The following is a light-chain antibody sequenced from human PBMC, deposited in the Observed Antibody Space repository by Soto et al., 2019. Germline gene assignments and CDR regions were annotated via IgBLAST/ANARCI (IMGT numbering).Light chain of an antibody. CDR3: AAWDDSLSGYV. CDR2: RNN. CDR1: SSNIGSNY. Sequence: SVLTKPPSASGIPGQRGTISCSGSSSNIGSNYVYWYQQLPGTAPKLLIYRNNQRPSGVPDRFSGSKSGTSASLAISGLRSEDEADYYCAAWDDSLSGYVFGTGTKVTVL. J-gene: IGLJ1*01. V-gene: IGLV1-47*01.